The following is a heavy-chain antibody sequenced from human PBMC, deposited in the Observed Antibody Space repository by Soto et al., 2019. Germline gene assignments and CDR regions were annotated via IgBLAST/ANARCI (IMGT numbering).Heavy chain of an antibody. CDR3: ARDIGLKPTTTVTIFDY. CDR1: GFTFSSYG. V-gene: IGHV3-33*01. CDR2: IWYDGSNK. Sequence: GGFLRLSCAASGFTFSSYGMHWVRQAPGKGLEWVAVIWYDGSNKYYADSVKGRFTISRDNSKNTLYLQMNSLRAEDTAVYYCARDIGLKPTTTVTIFDYWGQGTLVTVSS. D-gene: IGHD4-17*01. J-gene: IGHJ4*02.